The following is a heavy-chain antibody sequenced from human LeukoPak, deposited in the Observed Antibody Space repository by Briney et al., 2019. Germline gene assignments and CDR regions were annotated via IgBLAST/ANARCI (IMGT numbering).Heavy chain of an antibody. CDR3: ARTGVTVIRSAPGGMDV. J-gene: IGHJ6*02. CDR2: ISYDGSPK. V-gene: IGHV3-30-3*01. CDR1: GFSFNRYA. Sequence: GGSLRLSCVASGFSFNRYAMHWVRQAPGKGLEWVAGISYDGSPKFHVDSVKGRFTISRDNSKNTLSLQMDSLRADDTAVYFCARTGVTVIRSAPGGMDVWGQGTTVTVSS. D-gene: IGHD2-21*01.